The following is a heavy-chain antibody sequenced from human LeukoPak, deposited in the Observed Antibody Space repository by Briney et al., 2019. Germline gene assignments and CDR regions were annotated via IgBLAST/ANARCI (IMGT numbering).Heavy chain of an antibody. CDR2: IVVGSGNT. J-gene: IGHJ6*02. D-gene: IGHD2-21*02. CDR3: AAAYCGGDCFYYYYYGMGV. V-gene: IGHV1-58*01. Sequence: SVKVSCKASGFTFTSSAVQWVRQARGQRLEWIGWIVVGSGNTNYAQKFQERVTITRDMSTSTAYMELSSLRSEDTAVYYCAAAYCGGDCFYYYYYGMGVWGQGTTVTVSS. CDR1: GFTFTSSA.